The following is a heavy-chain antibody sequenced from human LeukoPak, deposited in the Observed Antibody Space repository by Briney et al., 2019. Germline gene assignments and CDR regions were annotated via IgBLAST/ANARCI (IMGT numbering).Heavy chain of an antibody. V-gene: IGHV3-43*01. Sequence: PGGSLRLSCEASGLSFGDYTMHWVRQAPGKGLEWVSLISRNGAATKYADSVRGRFTISRDNAKNSLYPQMNSLRAEDTAVYYCARDQPLYYFDGSSFLPLDYWGQGTLVTVSS. CDR3: ARDQPLYYFDGSSFLPLDY. D-gene: IGHD3-22*01. CDR1: GLSFGDYT. CDR2: ISRNGAAT. J-gene: IGHJ4*02.